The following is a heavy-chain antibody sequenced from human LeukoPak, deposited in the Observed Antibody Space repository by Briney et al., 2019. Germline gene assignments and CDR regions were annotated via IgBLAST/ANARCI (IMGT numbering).Heavy chain of an antibody. V-gene: IGHV3-11*01. CDR2: VSVSGTTM. Sequence: GGSLRLSWATSGFTFTDYYMSWIRQAPGKGLEWVSYVSVSGTTMYYADSVKGRFTLSRDNAKNSLYLQMNSLRAEDTAVYYCARVGRLQYGDYVAFDYWGQGTLVTVSS. J-gene: IGHJ4*02. CDR1: GFTFTDYY. CDR3: ARVGRLQYGDYVAFDY. D-gene: IGHD4-17*01.